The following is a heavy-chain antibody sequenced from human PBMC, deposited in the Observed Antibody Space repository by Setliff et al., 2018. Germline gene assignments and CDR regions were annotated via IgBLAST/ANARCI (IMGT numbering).Heavy chain of an antibody. CDR2: INHSGST. D-gene: IGHD3-3*01. V-gene: IGHV4-34*01. Sequence: PSETLSLTCAVYGGSFSGYYWSWLRQPPGKGLEWIGEINHSGSTNYNPSLKSRVTISVDTSKNQFSLKLSSVTAADTAVYYCARRYNFWSGYLDYWGQGTLVTVSS. CDR1: GGSFSGYY. CDR3: ARRYNFWSGYLDY. J-gene: IGHJ4*02.